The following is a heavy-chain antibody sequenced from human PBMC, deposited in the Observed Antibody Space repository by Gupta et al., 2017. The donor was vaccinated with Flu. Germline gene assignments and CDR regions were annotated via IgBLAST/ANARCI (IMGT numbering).Heavy chain of an antibody. Sequence: EVQLVESGGALVQPGGSLRLSCATSGFPFGDYDMHWVRLLIGRGLEWVSSIGTTGDTYYSDSVRGRFSISRENDTNSLYLQMNSLRAGDTAMYYCARGTYCYPPSCSNEPVEYWGQGTLVTVSS. D-gene: IGHD3-16*02. V-gene: IGHV3-13*01. CDR2: IGTTGDT. CDR3: ARGTYCYPPSCSNEPVEY. J-gene: IGHJ4*01. CDR1: GFPFGDYD.